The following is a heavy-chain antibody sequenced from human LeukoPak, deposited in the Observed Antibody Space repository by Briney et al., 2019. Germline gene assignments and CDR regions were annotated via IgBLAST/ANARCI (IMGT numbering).Heavy chain of an antibody. CDR1: GFTFSNYA. J-gene: IGHJ4*02. D-gene: IGHD6-13*01. V-gene: IGHV3-23*01. CDR3: AKSFTSSSSDY. Sequence: GGSLSLSCVASGFTFSNYAMSWFRQAPGKGLEWVSSISVGGTTTYYADSVKGRFSISRDNSENTLYLQMNGLRADDTAVYSCAKSFTSSSSDYWGQGTLVTVSS. CDR2: ISVGGTTT.